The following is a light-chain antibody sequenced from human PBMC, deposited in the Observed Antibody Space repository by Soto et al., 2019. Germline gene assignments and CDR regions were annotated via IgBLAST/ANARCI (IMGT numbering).Light chain of an antibody. CDR2: GAS. CDR3: QQYNNWPLT. CDR1: QSVRNN. Sequence: ETVITQSPATLSVSPGERATLSCRASQSVRNNLAWYKQKSGRAPRLLIYGASIRATGIPARFSGSGSGTDFTLTISSLQSEDFAVYHCQQYNNWPLTLGGGTKVDIK. J-gene: IGKJ4*01. V-gene: IGKV3D-15*01.